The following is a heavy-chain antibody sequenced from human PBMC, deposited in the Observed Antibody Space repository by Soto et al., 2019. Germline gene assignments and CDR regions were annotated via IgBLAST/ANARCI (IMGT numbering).Heavy chain of an antibody. CDR1: GFSLSTSGVG. CDR3: AHTSTRVRGVRYFDY. D-gene: IGHD3-10*01. Sequence: ESGPTLVNPTQTLTLTCTFSGFSLSTSGVGVGWIRQPPGKSLNWLALISENGDKRYSTIQKRRLTITKYTSKNHVVLTMTNMDPVETARYYCAHTSTRVRGVRYFDYWGQGTLVTDS. V-gene: IGHV2-5*01. CDR2: ISENGDK. J-gene: IGHJ4*02.